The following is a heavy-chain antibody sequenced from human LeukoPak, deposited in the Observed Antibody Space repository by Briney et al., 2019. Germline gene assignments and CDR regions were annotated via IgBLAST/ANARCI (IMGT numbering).Heavy chain of an antibody. CDR3: ARTMVRGVITY. V-gene: IGHV4-39*01. Sequence: SETLSLTCTVSGGSISSSRYSWGWIRQPPGKGLEWIASIYYSGSTYYNPSLKSRVTISVDTSKNQFSLKLSSVTAADTAVYYCARTMVRGVITYWGQGTLVTVSS. CDR2: IYYSGST. CDR1: GGSISSSRYS. J-gene: IGHJ4*02. D-gene: IGHD3-10*01.